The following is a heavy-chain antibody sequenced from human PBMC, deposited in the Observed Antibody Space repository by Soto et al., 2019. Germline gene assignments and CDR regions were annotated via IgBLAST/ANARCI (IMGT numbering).Heavy chain of an antibody. CDR2: IIPIFGTA. J-gene: IGHJ5*02. CDR3: ARGTCSGGSCYPLRNWFDP. CDR1: GGTFSSYA. D-gene: IGHD2-15*01. V-gene: IGHV1-69*13. Sequence: SVKVSCKASGGTFSSYAISWVRQAPGQGLEWMGGIIPIFGTANYAQKFQGRVTITADESTSTAYMELSSLRSEDTAVYYCARGTCSGGSCYPLRNWFDPWGQGTLVTVSS.